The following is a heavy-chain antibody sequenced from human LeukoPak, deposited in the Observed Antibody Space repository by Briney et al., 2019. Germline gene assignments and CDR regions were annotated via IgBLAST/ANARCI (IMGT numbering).Heavy chain of an antibody. CDR3: ARLSGYYYYGMDV. V-gene: IGHV3-74*01. CDR2: INSDGSST. CDR1: GFTFSSYW. Sequence: PGGSLRLSCAASGFTFSSYWMHWVRQAPGKGLVWVSRINSDGSSTSYADSVKGRFTISRDNAKNTLYLQMNSLRAEDTAVYYCARLSGYYYYGMDVWGKGTTVTVSS. D-gene: IGHD6-19*01. J-gene: IGHJ6*04.